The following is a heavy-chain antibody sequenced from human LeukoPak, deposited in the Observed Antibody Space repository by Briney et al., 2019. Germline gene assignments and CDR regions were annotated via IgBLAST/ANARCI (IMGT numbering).Heavy chain of an antibody. D-gene: IGHD3-10*01. V-gene: IGHV4-59*01. CDR2: IYYSGST. Sequence: SETLSLTCTVSGGSISSYYWSWIRQPPGKGLEWIGYIYYSGSTNYNPSLKSRVTISVDTSKNQFSLKLSSVTAADTAVYYCARQTMVRGVIGYSGQGTLVTVSS. J-gene: IGHJ4*02. CDR3: ARQTMVRGVIGY. CDR1: GGSISSYY.